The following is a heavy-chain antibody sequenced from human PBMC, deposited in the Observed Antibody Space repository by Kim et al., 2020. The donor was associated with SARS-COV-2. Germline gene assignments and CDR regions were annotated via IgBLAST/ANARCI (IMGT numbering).Heavy chain of an antibody. J-gene: IGHJ6*02. V-gene: IGHV4-34*01. CDR2: INHSGST. CDR1: GGSFSGYY. Sequence: SETLSLTCAVYGGSFSGYYWSWIRQPPGKGLEWIGEINHSGSTNYNPSLKSRVTISVDTSKNQFSLKLSSVTAADTAVYYCARPTYYYYGMDVWGQGTTVTVSS. CDR3: ARPTYYYYGMDV.